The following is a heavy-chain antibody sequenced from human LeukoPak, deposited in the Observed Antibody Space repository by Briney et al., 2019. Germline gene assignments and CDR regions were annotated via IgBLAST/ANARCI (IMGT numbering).Heavy chain of an antibody. J-gene: IGHJ4*02. CDR2: IIPIFGTA. D-gene: IGHD3-22*01. CDR3: AREGNVTDSSGYYYVPGSFDY. CDR1: GGTFSSYA. V-gene: IGHV1-69*13. Sequence: GASVKVSCKASGGTFSSYAISWVRQAPGQGLEWMGGIIPIFGTANYAQKFQGRVTITADESTSTAYMELSSLRSEDTAVYYCAREGNVTDSSGYYYVPGSFDYWGQGTLVTVSS.